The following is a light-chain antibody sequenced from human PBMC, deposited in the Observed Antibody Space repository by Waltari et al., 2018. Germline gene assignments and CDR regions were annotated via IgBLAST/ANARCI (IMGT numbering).Light chain of an antibody. Sequence: QSALTQPPSASGSPGQSVTISCTGTSSDVGGYHYVSWYQQHPGKAPKVMMYEVSKRPSGVPDRFSGSKSGNTASLTVSGLQAEDEADYYCSSYGGRSSVVFGGGTKLTVL. CDR1: SSDVGGYHY. CDR2: EVS. J-gene: IGLJ2*01. V-gene: IGLV2-8*01. CDR3: SSYGGRSSVV.